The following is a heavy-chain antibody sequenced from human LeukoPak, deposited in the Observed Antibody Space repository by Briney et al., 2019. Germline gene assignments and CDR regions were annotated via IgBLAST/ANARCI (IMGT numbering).Heavy chain of an antibody. CDR1: GFTFSSYW. CDR3: ARVGYCSSTSCHGFED. D-gene: IGHD2-2*01. Sequence: SGGSLRLSCAASGFTFSSYWMSWVRQAAGKGLEWVANIKRDGSEKYYVDSVKGRFTISRDNAKNSLYLQMNSLRAEDTAVYYCARVGYCSSTSCHGFEDWGQGTLVTVSS. J-gene: IGHJ4*02. CDR2: IKRDGSEK. V-gene: IGHV3-7*01.